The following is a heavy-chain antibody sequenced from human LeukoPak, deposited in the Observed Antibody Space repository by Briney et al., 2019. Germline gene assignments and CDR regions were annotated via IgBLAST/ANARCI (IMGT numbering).Heavy chain of an antibody. Sequence: GGSVRLSCAASGFTFSSYAMSWVRQAPGKGLEWVSAISTSGGSTYYADSVKGRFTISRDNSKNTQYLQMNSLRAEDTAVYYCLGYCSGGSCYSGGYWGQGTLVTVSS. J-gene: IGHJ1*01. CDR1: GFTFSSYA. D-gene: IGHD2-15*01. V-gene: IGHV3-23*01. CDR2: ISTSGGST. CDR3: LGYCSGGSCYSGGY.